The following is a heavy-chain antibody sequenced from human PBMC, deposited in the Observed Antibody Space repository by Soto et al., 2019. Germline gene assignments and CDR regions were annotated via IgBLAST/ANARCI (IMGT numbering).Heavy chain of an antibody. J-gene: IGHJ6*02. CDR1: GYTFTSYG. CDR2: ISAYNGNT. V-gene: IGHV1-18*01. CDR3: AREYSSSWHYYYYGMDV. D-gene: IGHD6-13*01. Sequence: QVQLVQSGAEVKKPGASVKVSCKASGYTFTSYGISWVRQAPGQGLEWMGWISAYNGNTNYAQKLQGRVTMTTDTSTRTAYMELRSLRSDDTAVYYCAREYSSSWHYYYYGMDVWGQGTTVTVSS.